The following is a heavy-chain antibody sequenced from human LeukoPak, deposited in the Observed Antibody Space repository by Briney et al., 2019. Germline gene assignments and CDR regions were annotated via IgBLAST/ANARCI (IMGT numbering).Heavy chain of an antibody. CDR2: ISAYNGNT. CDR1: GYTFTSYG. CDR3: ARRPYYYDSSGYPDY. D-gene: IGHD3-22*01. Sequence: ASVKVSCKASGYTFTSYGISWVRQAPGQGLEWMGWISAYNGNTNYAQKLQGRVTMTTDTSTSTAYMELRSLRSDDTAVYYCARRPYYYDSSGYPDYWGQGTLVTVSS. J-gene: IGHJ4*02. V-gene: IGHV1-18*01.